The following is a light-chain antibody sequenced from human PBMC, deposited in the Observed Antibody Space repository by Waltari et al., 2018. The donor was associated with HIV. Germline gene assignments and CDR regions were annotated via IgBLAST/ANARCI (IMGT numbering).Light chain of an antibody. CDR2: DDS. Sequence: SYVLTQPPSVSVAPGKTARITCGGNNIGSKSVHWYQKKPGQAPVLVIYDDSDRLSGIPERFAGSNSGNTAILTIGRVEAGDEADYYCHVWDSRSVTFGGGTKLTVV. J-gene: IGLJ2*01. CDR3: HVWDSRSVT. V-gene: IGLV3-21*04. CDR1: NIGSKS.